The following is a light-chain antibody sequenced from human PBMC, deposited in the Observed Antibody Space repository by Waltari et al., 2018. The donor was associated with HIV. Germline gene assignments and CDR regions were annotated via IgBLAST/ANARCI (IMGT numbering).Light chain of an antibody. V-gene: IGKV3-11*01. J-gene: IGKJ4*01. CDR1: QSVKAF. CDR2: YAS. CDR3: QHRTTWPPT. Sequence: EIVLTQSPSILYMSQGETATLYCRASQSVKAFLAWYQRSPGPVPRLFVYYASKRAAGVPDRFSGSGFGTDFTLTISGLEPEDVAFYYCQHRTTWPPTFGGGTRVEIE.